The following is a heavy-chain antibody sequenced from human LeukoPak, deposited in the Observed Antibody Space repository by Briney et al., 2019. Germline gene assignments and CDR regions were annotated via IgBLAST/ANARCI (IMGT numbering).Heavy chain of an antibody. D-gene: IGHD1-14*01. V-gene: IGHV4-59*01. CDR3: ARFTRNWFDP. CDR1: GGSISSYY. CDR2: IYYSGST. Sequence: PSETLSLTCTVSGGSISSYYWSWIRQPPGKGLECIGYIYYSGSTNYNPSLKSRVTISVDMSKNQFSLKLSSVCAADRAVYYCARFTRNWFDPWGQETLVTVSS. J-gene: IGHJ5*02.